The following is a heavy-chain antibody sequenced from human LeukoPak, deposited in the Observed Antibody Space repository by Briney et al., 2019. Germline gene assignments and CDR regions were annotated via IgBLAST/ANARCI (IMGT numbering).Heavy chain of an antibody. J-gene: IGHJ4*02. CDR1: GFIFSDFW. CDR2: IKTKDEGGAI. Sequence: GGSLRLSCAGSGFIFSDFWMSWVRQAPGKGLEWVARIKTKDEGGAIDYAASVQGRFTISRDDSEKMLYLQMDSLKIEDTAVYYCNTDLDYWGRGTLVTVSS. V-gene: IGHV3-15*01. CDR3: NTDLDY.